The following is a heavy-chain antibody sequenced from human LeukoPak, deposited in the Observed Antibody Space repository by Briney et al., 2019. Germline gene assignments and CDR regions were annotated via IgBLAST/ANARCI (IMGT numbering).Heavy chain of an antibody. CDR1: GGSFSAYF. Sequence: SETLSLTCGVYGGSFSAYFWGWIRQPPGKGLEWIGEINHSGGTNCNPSLKSRVTISVDTSKNRFSLKLSSVTAADTAVYYCARGHAVLRFLEWLSTPPDYWGQGTLVTVSS. V-gene: IGHV4-34*01. D-gene: IGHD3-3*01. CDR3: ARGHAVLRFLEWLSTPPDY. J-gene: IGHJ4*02. CDR2: INHSGGT.